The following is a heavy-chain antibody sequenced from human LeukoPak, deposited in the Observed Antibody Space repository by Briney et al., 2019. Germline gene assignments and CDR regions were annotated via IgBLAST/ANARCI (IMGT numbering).Heavy chain of an antibody. J-gene: IGHJ4*02. V-gene: IGHV5-51*01. D-gene: IGHD5-18*01. CDR2: IYPDDSDT. CDR1: GYSFTNYW. CDR3: VRLRAAMVTPYYFDY. Sequence: GESLKISCQGSGYSFTNYWVGWVRQMPGKGLEWMGIIYPDDSDTRYSPSFQGQVTISADKSISTAYLQWSSLKASDTAMYYCVRLRAAMVTPYYFDYWGQGTLVTVSS.